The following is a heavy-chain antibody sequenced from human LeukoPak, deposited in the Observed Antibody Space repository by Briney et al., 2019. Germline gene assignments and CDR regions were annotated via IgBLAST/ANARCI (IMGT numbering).Heavy chain of an antibody. Sequence: ASVKVSCKASGYTFTSYGISWVRQAPGQGLGWMGIIIPSSGSTTYAQKFQGRVTMTRDTSTSTVHMELSSLTSDDTAVYFCARSDYNDYRGLGFWGQGTLVTVSS. CDR2: IIPSSGST. V-gene: IGHV1-46*01. J-gene: IGHJ4*02. D-gene: IGHD4-11*01. CDR3: ARSDYNDYRGLGF. CDR1: GYTFTSYG.